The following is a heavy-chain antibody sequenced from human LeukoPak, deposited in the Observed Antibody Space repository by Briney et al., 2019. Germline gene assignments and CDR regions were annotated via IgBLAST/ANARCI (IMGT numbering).Heavy chain of an antibody. V-gene: IGHV1-8*01. J-gene: IGHJ4*02. CDR3: ARKTSGYYFL. CDR1: GYTFTSYD. D-gene: IGHD3-22*01. Sequence: ASVKVSCKASGYTFTSYDINWVRQATGQGLEWMGWMNPNSGNTGYAQKFQGRLTMTRDTSIRTAYMELSSLRSEDTAVYYCARKTSGYYFLWGQGTLVTVSS. CDR2: MNPNSGNT.